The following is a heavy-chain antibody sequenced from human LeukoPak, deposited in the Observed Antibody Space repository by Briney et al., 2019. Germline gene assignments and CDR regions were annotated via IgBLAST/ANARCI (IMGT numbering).Heavy chain of an antibody. J-gene: IGHJ4*02. Sequence: ASVMVSCKASGYTFTGYYMHWVRQAPGQGLEWMGWINPNSGGTNYAQKFQGRVTMTRDTSISTACMELSRLRSDDTAVYYCAAQGTIRSSTSWEVDYWGQGTLVTVSS. CDR1: GYTFTGYY. CDR3: AAQGTIRSSTSWEVDY. D-gene: IGHD2-2*01. V-gene: IGHV1-2*02. CDR2: INPNSGGT.